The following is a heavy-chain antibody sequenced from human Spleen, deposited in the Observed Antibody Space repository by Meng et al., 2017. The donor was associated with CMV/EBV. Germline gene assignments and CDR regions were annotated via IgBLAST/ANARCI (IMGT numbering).Heavy chain of an antibody. D-gene: IGHD2-15*01. V-gene: IGHV3-7*03. CDR3: ARYYCESGSCFIDY. CDR2: IGRDGSET. J-gene: IGHJ4*01. CDR1: GFTLSSYW. Sequence: GGSLRLSCVPSGFTLSSYWMCWVRQAPGKGLEWLAKIGRDGSETDYVDSLEGRFTISKDNARGSLYLQMNSLRVEDTAVYYCARYYCESGSCFIDYWGHGTLVTVSS.